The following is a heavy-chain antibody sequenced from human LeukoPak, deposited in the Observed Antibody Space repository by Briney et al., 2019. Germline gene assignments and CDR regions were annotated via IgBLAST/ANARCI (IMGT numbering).Heavy chain of an antibody. V-gene: IGHV3-23*01. D-gene: IGHD2-15*01. Sequence: GGSLRLSCAASGFTFSSYAMSWVRQAPGKGLEWVTAISGSGGSTYYADSVKGRFTISRDNSKNTLYLQMNSLRAEDTAVYYCAKDAGSRRYCSGGSCYSAYDYWGQGTPVTVSS. CDR2: ISGSGGST. CDR1: GFTFSSYA. J-gene: IGHJ4*02. CDR3: AKDAGSRRYCSGGSCYSAYDY.